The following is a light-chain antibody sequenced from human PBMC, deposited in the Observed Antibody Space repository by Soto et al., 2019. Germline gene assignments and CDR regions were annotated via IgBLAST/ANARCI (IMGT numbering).Light chain of an antibody. CDR1: HSLSNNY. CDR3: QQYGSSGT. Sequence: EIVLTQSPGTLYLSPGERATLSCRDSHSLSNNYLAWYQQKPGQAPRLLIYGASNRATGIPDRFSGSGSGTDFTLTISRLEPEDFAVYYCQQYGSSGTFGQGTKVDNK. V-gene: IGKV3-20*01. J-gene: IGKJ1*01. CDR2: GAS.